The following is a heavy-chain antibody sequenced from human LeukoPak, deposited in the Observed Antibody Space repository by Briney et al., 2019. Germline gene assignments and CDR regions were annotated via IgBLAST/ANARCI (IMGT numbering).Heavy chain of an antibody. V-gene: IGHV1-2*02. J-gene: IGHJ4*02. D-gene: IGHD3-16*02. CDR2: INPNSGDT. Sequence: ASVKVSCKASGYTFSGYQIHWVRQAPGQGLEWMGWINPNSGDTKYAQKFQGRVTMTSDTSTSTVYMELSRLSSDDTDVYSCARGAVSGTYRYLYWGQGTLVTVSS. CDR1: GYTFSGYQ. CDR3: ARGAVSGTYRYLY.